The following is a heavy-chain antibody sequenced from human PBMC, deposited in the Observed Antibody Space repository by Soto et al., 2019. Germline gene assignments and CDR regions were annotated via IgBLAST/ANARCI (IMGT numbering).Heavy chain of an antibody. CDR1: GFTFSSYA. D-gene: IGHD3-22*01. V-gene: IGHV3-23*01. CDR2: ISGSGGST. CDR3: ARGSYDSSGYYFDY. J-gene: IGHJ4*02. Sequence: GGSLRLSCAASGFTFSSYAMSWVRQAPGKGLEWVSAISGSGGSTYYADSVKGRFTISRDNSKNTLYLQMNSLRAEDTAVYYCARGSYDSSGYYFDYWGQGTLVTVSS.